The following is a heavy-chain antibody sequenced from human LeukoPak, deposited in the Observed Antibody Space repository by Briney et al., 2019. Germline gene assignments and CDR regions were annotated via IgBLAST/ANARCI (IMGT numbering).Heavy chain of an antibody. V-gene: IGHV4-4*07. CDR2: IYTSGST. CDR1: GGSISSYY. CDR3: ARALGSYGYTVLDY. J-gene: IGHJ4*02. D-gene: IGHD5-18*01. Sequence: SETLSLTCTVSGGSISSYYWSWIRQPAGNGLEWIGRIYTSGSTNYNPSLKSRVTMSVDTSKNQFSLKLSSVTAADTAVYYCARALGSYGYTVLDYWGQGTLVTVSS.